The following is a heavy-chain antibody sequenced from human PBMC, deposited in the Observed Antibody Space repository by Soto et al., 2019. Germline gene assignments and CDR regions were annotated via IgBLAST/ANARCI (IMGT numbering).Heavy chain of an antibody. CDR1: GFAFSSRA. V-gene: IGHV3-23*01. J-gene: IGHJ4*02. D-gene: IGHD2-2*01. Sequence: EVQLLESGGGLVQPGGSLRLSCAASGFAFSSRAMGWVRQAPGMGPEWVSGISGSGGSTYYADSVKGRFTISRDNSKHTLCLQVNSLRAEDTAVYYCVLPSGGCRSDVCYAALFDYWGQGALVTVSS. CDR3: VLPSGGCRSDVCYAALFDY. CDR2: ISGSGGST.